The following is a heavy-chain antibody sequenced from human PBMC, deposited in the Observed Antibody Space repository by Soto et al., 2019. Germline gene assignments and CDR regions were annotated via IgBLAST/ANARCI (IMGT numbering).Heavy chain of an antibody. D-gene: IGHD2-2*01. CDR3: ASPHCSSTSCLTPDAFDI. Sequence: GESLKISCKGSGYSFTSYWIGWVRQMPGKGLEWMGIIYPGDSDTRYSPSFQGQVTISADKSISTAYLQWSSLKASDTAMYYCASPHCSSTSCLTPDAFDIWGQGTMVTVSS. J-gene: IGHJ3*02. CDR1: GYSFTSYW. V-gene: IGHV5-51*01. CDR2: IYPGDSDT.